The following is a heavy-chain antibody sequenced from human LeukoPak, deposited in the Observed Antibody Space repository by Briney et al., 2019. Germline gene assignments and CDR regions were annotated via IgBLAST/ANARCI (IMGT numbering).Heavy chain of an antibody. CDR3: ARAISAWSYFYYMDV. Sequence: SETLSLTCTVSGDSITSFWSWIRQSPGKGLEWIGYFYYSRGTTYNPSLRSRATISADTSQNQFSLKLRSVTAADTAVYYCARAISAWSYFYYMDVWGKGTTVTVSS. V-gene: IGHV4-59*01. D-gene: IGHD6-19*01. CDR1: GDSITSF. J-gene: IGHJ6*03. CDR2: FYYSRGT.